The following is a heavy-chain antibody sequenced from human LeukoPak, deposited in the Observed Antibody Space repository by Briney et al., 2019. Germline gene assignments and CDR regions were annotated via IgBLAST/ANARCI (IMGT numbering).Heavy chain of an antibody. J-gene: IGHJ4*02. V-gene: IGHV4-34*01. CDR3: ARGRYYYDSSGYPAYFDY. D-gene: IGHD3-22*01. Sequence: SETLSLTCAVYGGSFSGYYWSWIRQPPGKGLEWIGEINHSGSTNYNPSLKSRVTISVDTSKNQFSLKLSSVTAADTAVYYCARGRYYYDSSGYPAYFDYWGQGTLVTVSS. CDR1: GGSFSGYY. CDR2: INHSGST.